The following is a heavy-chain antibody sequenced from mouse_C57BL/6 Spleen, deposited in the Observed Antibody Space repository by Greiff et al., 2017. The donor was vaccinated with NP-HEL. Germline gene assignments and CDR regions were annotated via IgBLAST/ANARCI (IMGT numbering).Heavy chain of an antibody. CDR1: GYTFTGYW. CDR2: IDPSDSYT. V-gene: IGHV1-69*01. Sequence: QVQLQQPGAELVMPGASVKLSCKASGYTFTGYWMHWVKQRPGQGLEWIGEIDPSDSYTNYNQKFKGKSTLTVDKSSSTAYMQLSSLTSEDSAVYYCARHYGSSYAMDYWGQGTSVTVSS. CDR3: ARHYGSSYAMDY. J-gene: IGHJ4*01. D-gene: IGHD1-1*01.